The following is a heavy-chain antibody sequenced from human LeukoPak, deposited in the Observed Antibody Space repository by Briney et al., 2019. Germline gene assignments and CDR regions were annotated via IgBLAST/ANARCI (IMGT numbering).Heavy chain of an antibody. CDR3: ARTRESYDFWSGYSSGPLEYYFDY. Sequence: SETLSLTCTVSGVSISSSNSYWGWIRQPPGKGLEWIGSIYHSGSTYYNPSLKSRVTISVDTSKNQFSLKLSSVTAADTAVYYCARTRESYDFWSGYSSGPLEYYFDYWGQGTLVTVSS. J-gene: IGHJ4*02. CDR1: GVSISSSNSY. D-gene: IGHD3-3*01. V-gene: IGHV4-39*07. CDR2: IYHSGST.